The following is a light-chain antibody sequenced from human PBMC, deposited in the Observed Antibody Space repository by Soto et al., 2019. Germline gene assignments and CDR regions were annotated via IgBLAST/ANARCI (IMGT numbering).Light chain of an antibody. Sequence: DIQMTQSPSTLSAFVGDRVTITCRASQSINNWLAWYQQKPGKAPKILIYDASTLESGVPSRFSGSGSETEFTLTISRVQPEDFATYYCQQYETYLKTFGQGTKVEI. V-gene: IGKV1-5*01. CDR3: QQYETYLKT. CDR1: QSINNW. J-gene: IGKJ1*01. CDR2: DAS.